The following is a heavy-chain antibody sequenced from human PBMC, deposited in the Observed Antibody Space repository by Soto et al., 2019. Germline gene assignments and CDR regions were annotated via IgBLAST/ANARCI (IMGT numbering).Heavy chain of an antibody. D-gene: IGHD1-26*01. CDR2: INSDGSST. CDR3: ARGGSLNWYFDL. Sequence: EVQLVESGGGLVQPGGSLRLSCAASGFTFSSYWMHWVRQAPGKGLVWVSRINSDGSSTTYADSVKGRFTISRDNAKNTLYRQMNSLRAEDTAVYYCARGGSLNWYFDLWGCGTLVTVSS. J-gene: IGHJ2*01. V-gene: IGHV3-74*01. CDR1: GFTFSSYW.